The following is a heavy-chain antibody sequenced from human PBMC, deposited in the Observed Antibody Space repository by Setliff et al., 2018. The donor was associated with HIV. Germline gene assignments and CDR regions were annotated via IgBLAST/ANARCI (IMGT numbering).Heavy chain of an antibody. CDR2: ITSGSTI. CDR1: GFTFSNYE. J-gene: IGHJ6*02. CDR3: ARDGGYSYGYGMDV. V-gene: IGHV3-48*03. Sequence: GGSLRLSCAAPGFTFSNYEMNWVRQAPGKGLEWVSYITSGSTIYYADSVKGRFTISRDNAKNSLYLQMNSLRAEDTAVYYCARDGGYSYGYGMDVWGQGTTVTVSS. D-gene: IGHD5-18*01.